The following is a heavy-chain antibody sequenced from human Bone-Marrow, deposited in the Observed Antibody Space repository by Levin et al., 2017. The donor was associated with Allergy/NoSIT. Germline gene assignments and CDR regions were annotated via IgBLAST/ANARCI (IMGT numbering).Heavy chain of an antibody. J-gene: IGHJ6*02. D-gene: IGHD2-2*02. V-gene: IGHV1-69*02. CDR1: GGTFSSYT. CDR2: IIPILGIA. Sequence: SVKVSCKASGGTFSSYTISWVRQAPGQGLEWMGRIIPILGIANYAQKFQGRVTITADKSTSTAYMELSSLRSEDTAVYYCARGGVPAAIGWVYGMDGWGQGTTVTVSS. CDR3: ARGGVPAAIGWVYGMDG.